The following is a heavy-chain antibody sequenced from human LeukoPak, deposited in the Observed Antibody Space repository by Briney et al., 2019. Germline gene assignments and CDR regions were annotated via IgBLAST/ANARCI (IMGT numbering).Heavy chain of an antibody. Sequence: GGYLRLSCAASGLTFSDYYQSWIRQAPGKGLEWVSYISSSGSTIYYADSVKGRFTVSRDNAKNSLYLQMNSLRAEDTAVYYCARNQYSSSSSYDYWGQGTLVTVSS. CDR1: GLTFSDYY. D-gene: IGHD6-6*01. V-gene: IGHV3-11*01. J-gene: IGHJ4*02. CDR3: ARNQYSSSSSYDY. CDR2: ISSSGSTI.